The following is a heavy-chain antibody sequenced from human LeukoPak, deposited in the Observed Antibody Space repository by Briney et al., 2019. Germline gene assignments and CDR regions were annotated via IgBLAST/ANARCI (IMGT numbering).Heavy chain of an antibody. CDR3: AKFKAYEGFDI. D-gene: IGHD3-22*01. CDR1: GFTFSSYS. Sequence: PGGSLRLSCAASGFTFSSYSMNWVRQPPGKGLEWVALIYYDGSNTYYADSVKGRFTISRDNSKNTLYLQMNRLRAEDTAVYYWAKFKAYEGFDIWGQGTMVTVSS. CDR2: IYYDGSNT. V-gene: IGHV3-30*18. J-gene: IGHJ3*02.